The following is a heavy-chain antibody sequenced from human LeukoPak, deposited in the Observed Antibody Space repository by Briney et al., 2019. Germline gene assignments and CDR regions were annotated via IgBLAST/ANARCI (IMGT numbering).Heavy chain of an antibody. Sequence: SETLSLTCNVSDGSINSGSFYWSWIRQPAGKGLEWIGRIYSGGHTNYNPSLKSRVTVSADTSKNQFSLNLSPVTAADTAVYYCARSRGFSYGFNFDYWGQGTLVTVSS. CDR3: ARSRGFSYGFNFDY. CDR1: DGSINSGSFY. J-gene: IGHJ4*02. CDR2: IYSGGHT. V-gene: IGHV4-61*02. D-gene: IGHD5-18*01.